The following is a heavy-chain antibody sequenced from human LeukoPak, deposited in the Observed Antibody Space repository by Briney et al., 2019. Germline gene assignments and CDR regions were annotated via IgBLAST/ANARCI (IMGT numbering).Heavy chain of an antibody. J-gene: IGHJ3*02. D-gene: IGHD5-18*01. CDR3: ARRRDERGYKDIFDI. CDR1: GYRFTSYW. Sequence: GESLKISCKGSGYRFTSYWIGWVRQMPGKGLEWMGIIYPGDSDTTYSPSFQGQVTISADKSISTAYLQWSSLKASDTAMYYCARRRDERGYKDIFDIWGQGTMVTVSS. CDR2: IYPGDSDT. V-gene: IGHV5-51*01.